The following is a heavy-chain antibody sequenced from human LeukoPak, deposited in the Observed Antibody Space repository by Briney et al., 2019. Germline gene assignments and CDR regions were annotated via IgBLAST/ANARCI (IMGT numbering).Heavy chain of an antibody. Sequence: SETLSLTCTVSGGSISSDSWSWSWHPPRPGQELIGRVYTSGSTSSNSSLKLRVTMSVDTSKNQFSLKLSSVTAADTAVYYCARDISDMVRGVSYYYYGMDVWGQGTTVTVSS. D-gene: IGHD3-10*01. CDR3: ARDISDMVRGVSYYYYGMDV. CDR2: VYTSGST. V-gene: IGHV4-4*07. J-gene: IGHJ6*02. CDR1: GGSISSDS.